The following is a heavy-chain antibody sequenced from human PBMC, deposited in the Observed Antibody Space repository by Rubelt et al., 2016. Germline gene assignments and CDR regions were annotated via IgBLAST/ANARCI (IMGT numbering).Heavy chain of an antibody. D-gene: IGHD3-16*01. Sequence: QVQLQESGPGLVKPSETLSLACSISGSSISENHWSWIRQSPGKGLEWIGYIYYGRITNYSPSFRSRATILMATSANQVSLKVSSMTAADTAVYYCARGPGTEIYPYYYMDVWGKGTTVTVSS. CDR3: ARGPGTEIYPYYYMDV. V-gene: IGHV4-59*12. J-gene: IGHJ6*03. CDR1: GSSISENH. CDR2: IYYGRIT.